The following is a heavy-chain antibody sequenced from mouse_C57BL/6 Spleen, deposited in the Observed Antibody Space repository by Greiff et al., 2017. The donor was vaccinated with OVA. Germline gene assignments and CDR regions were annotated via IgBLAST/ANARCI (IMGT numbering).Heavy chain of an antibody. D-gene: IGHD1-1*01. CDR2: IYPGSGST. J-gene: IGHJ2*01. Sequence: QVQLQQPGAELVKPGASVKMSCKASGYTFTSYWITWVKQRPGQGLAWIGDIYPGSGSTNYNEKFKSKATLTVDTSSSTAYMQLSSLTSEDSAVYYCAKGGVRSPSDYWGQGTTLTVSS. CDR3: AKGGVRSPSDY. CDR1: GYTFTSYW. V-gene: IGHV1-55*01.